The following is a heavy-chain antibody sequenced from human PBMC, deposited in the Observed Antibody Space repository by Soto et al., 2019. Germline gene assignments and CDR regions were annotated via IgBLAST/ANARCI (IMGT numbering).Heavy chain of an antibody. D-gene: IGHD3-3*01. J-gene: IGHJ6*02. CDR1: GFTFSNYG. V-gene: IGHV3-30*18. CDR2: ISDDGSNK. Sequence: LRLSCAASGFTFSNYGMHWVRQAPGKGLEWVAFISDDGSNKYYADSMKGRFTMSRDNSKSTLYLQMNSLRVEDTAVYYCTKRRNVLRFLEWSSGMEVWGQGTTVTVSS. CDR3: TKRRNVLRFLEWSSGMEV.